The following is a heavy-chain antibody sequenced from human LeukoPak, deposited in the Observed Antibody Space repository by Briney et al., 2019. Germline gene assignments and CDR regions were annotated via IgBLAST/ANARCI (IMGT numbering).Heavy chain of an antibody. CDR2: INPNSGGT. J-gene: IGHJ4*02. Sequence: ASVKVSCKASGYTFTGYYMHWVRQAPGQGLEWMGWINPNSGGTNYAQKFQGRVTMTRDTSTSTAYMELSRLRSDDTAVYYCARDVHSSSWYGFDYWGQGTLVTVSS. V-gene: IGHV1-2*02. CDR1: GYTFTGYY. D-gene: IGHD6-13*01. CDR3: ARDVHSSSWYGFDY.